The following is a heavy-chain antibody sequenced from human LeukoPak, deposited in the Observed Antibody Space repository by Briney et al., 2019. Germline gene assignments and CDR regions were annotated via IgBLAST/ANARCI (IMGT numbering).Heavy chain of an antibody. Sequence: GGSLRLSCAASGFSFSSYLVSWVRQAPGKGLDWVSAISGSGSSTYYADSVKGRFTISRDNSKNTLYLQMNSLRAEDTAVYYCAKLSGYDWDGFDYWGQGTLVTVSS. D-gene: IGHD5-12*01. CDR1: GFSFSSYL. J-gene: IGHJ4*02. V-gene: IGHV3-23*01. CDR2: ISGSGSST. CDR3: AKLSGYDWDGFDY.